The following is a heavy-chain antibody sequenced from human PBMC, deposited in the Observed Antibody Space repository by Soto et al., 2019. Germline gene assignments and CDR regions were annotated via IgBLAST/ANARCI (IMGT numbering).Heavy chain of an antibody. D-gene: IGHD4-4*01. J-gene: IGHJ4*02. Sequence: GGSLRLSCAASGFTFSSYGMHWVRQAPGKGLEWVANITQDGSEKYYVDSVKGRFTISRDNAKNQVSLQLDSVSPEDSAVYYCVRLVGNSWLDYWGQGTLVTVSS. CDR1: GFTFSSYG. V-gene: IGHV3-7*01. CDR3: VRLVGNSWLDY. CDR2: ITQDGSEK.